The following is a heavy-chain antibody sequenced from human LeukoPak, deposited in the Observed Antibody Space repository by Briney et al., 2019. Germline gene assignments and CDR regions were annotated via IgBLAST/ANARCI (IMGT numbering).Heavy chain of an antibody. CDR2: ISAYNGNT. V-gene: IGHV1-18*01. CDR1: GYTFTSYG. CDR3: ARDRSITMVRGVIIEFDY. D-gene: IGHD3-10*01. Sequence: GPVKVSCKASGYTFTSYGISWVRQAPGQGLEWMGWISAYNGNTNYAQKLQGRVTMTTDTSTSTAYMELRSLRSDDTAVYYCARDRSITMVRGVIIEFDYWGQGTLVTVSS. J-gene: IGHJ4*02.